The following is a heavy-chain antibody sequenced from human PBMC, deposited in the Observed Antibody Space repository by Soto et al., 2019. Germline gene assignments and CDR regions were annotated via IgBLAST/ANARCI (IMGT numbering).Heavy chain of an antibody. V-gene: IGHV4-61*08. CDR1: GGSISSGDCD. CDR2: MYYSGST. J-gene: IGHJ3*02. Sequence: PTEPLSLTGTVSGGSISSGDCDWSWSHQPPGKGLERIGCMYYSGSTKYNPSLKSRVTISVDTSKNQFSHKLSSVTAADTAVYYCAGSTPGYTYYDYIWGSYRSARGSFDIWGQGTMVTVSS. D-gene: IGHD3-16*02. CDR3: AGSTPGYTYYDYIWGSYRSARGSFDI.